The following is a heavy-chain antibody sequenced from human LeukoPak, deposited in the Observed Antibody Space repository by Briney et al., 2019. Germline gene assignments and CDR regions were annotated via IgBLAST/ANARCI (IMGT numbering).Heavy chain of an antibody. CDR3: ARVVGRKTTVFGVVTRYYYMDV. CDR1: GFTFSSYG. Sequence: GGSLRLSCAASGFTFSSYGMKWVRQAPGKGLEWVSYISSSSSTTFYADSVKGRFTISRDNAKNSLYLQMNSLRAEDTAVYYCARVVGRKTTVFGVVTRYYYMDVWGKGTTVTVSS. V-gene: IGHV3-48*04. D-gene: IGHD3-3*01. CDR2: ISSSSSTT. J-gene: IGHJ6*03.